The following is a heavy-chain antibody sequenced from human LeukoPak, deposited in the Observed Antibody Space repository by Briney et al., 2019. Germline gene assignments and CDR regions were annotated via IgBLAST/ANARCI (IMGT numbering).Heavy chain of an antibody. D-gene: IGHD4-11*01. Sequence: PGGSLRPSCAGSGFTFSNFWMHWVRQAPGKGLVWVSRINVEGTRTDYADSVRGRFTISRDNAKNTLYLQMNSLTAEDTAIYYCARSMGGSNDLWGQGTLVSVSS. CDR3: ARSMGGSNDL. V-gene: IGHV3-74*01. CDR2: INVEGTRT. J-gene: IGHJ5*02. CDR1: GFTFSNFW.